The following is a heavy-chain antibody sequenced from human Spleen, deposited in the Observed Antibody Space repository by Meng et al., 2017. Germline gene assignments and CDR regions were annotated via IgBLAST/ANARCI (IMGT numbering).Heavy chain of an antibody. J-gene: IGHJ6*02. V-gene: IGHV4-59*01. D-gene: IGHD5-18*01. CDR2: IYYSGNT. CDR3: ARGMTSGYSYGDYYYGMDV. CDR1: GGSFSNYY. Sequence: SQTRSLTGAIYGGSFSNYYWSWIRQPPGKELQWIGYIYYSGNTNYNPSLKSRVTISIDRPKNQFSLRLTSVTAADTAVYYCARGMTSGYSYGDYYYGMDVWGQGTTVTVSS.